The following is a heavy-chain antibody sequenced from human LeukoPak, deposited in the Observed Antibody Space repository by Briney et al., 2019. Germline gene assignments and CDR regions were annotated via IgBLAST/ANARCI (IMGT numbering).Heavy chain of an antibody. CDR1: GVTFSDYY. CDR3: AELGITMIGGV. CDR2: ISSSGSTI. Sequence: GGSLRHSCAASGVTFSDYYKSWIRQAPGKGLEWVSYISSSGSTIYYADSVKGRFTSSRDNAKNSLYLQMNSLRAEDTAVYYCAELGITMIGGVWGKGTTVTISS. J-gene: IGHJ6*04. D-gene: IGHD3-10*02. V-gene: IGHV3-11*04.